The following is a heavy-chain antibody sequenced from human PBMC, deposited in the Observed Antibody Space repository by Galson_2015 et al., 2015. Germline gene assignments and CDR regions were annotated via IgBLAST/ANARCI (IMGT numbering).Heavy chain of an antibody. D-gene: IGHD5-18*01. CDR2: IYTSGST. Sequence: TLSLTCTVSGGSISSGSYYWSWIRQPAGKGLEWIGRIYTSGSTNYNPSLKSRVTISVDTSKNQFSLKLSSVTAADTAVYYCARAALEYSYGKYYFDYWGQGTLVTVSS. CDR3: ARAALEYSYGKYYFDY. V-gene: IGHV4-61*02. J-gene: IGHJ4*02. CDR1: GGSISSGSYY.